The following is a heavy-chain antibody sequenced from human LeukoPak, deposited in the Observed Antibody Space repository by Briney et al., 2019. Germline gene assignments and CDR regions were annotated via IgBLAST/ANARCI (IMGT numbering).Heavy chain of an antibody. Sequence: KPSETLSLTCTVSGASISSSKYYWGWIRQPPGTGLDWIGSIYYSGNTFYSPSLKSRLTISVDTSKNQFSLKLSSMTATDTAVYYCVGGRAEYFQNWGQGTLVTVSS. J-gene: IGHJ1*01. D-gene: IGHD2-15*01. CDR1: GASISSSKYY. CDR2: IYYSGNT. CDR3: VGGRAEYFQN. V-gene: IGHV4-39*01.